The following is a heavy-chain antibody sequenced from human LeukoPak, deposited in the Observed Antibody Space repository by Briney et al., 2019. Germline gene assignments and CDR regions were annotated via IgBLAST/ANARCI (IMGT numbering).Heavy chain of an antibody. CDR1: GFTFDDYA. CDR3: AKDRGPDYYGSGSYFDY. CDR2: ISWNSGGI. J-gene: IGHJ4*02. V-gene: IGHV3-9*03. Sequence: GGSLRLSCAASGFTFDDYAMHWVRQAPGKGLEWVSGISWNSGGIGYADSVKGRFTISRDNAKNSLYLQMNSLRAEDMALYYCAKDRGPDYYGSGSYFDYWGQGTLVTVSS. D-gene: IGHD3-10*01.